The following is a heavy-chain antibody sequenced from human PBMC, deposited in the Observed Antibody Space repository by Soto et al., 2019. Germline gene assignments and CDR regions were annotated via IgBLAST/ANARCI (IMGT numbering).Heavy chain of an antibody. V-gene: IGHV3-11*06. CDR1: GFTFSDYY. Sequence: PGGSLRLSCAASGFTFSDYYMSWIRQAPGKGLEWVSYISSSGSYTNYADSVKGRFTISRDNAKNSLYLQMNSLRAEDTAVYYCARPGVLQSAFDIWGQGTMVTVSS. CDR2: ISSSGSYT. CDR3: ARPGVLQSAFDI. J-gene: IGHJ3*02. D-gene: IGHD2-15*01.